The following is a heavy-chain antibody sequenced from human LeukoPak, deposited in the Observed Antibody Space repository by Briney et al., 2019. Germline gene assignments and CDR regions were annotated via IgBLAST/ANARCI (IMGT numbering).Heavy chain of an antibody. CDR2: ISGSGGST. Sequence: PGGSLRLSCAASGFTFSSYAMSWVRQAPGKGLEWVSAISGSGGSTYYADSVKGRFTISRDNSKNTLYLQMNSLRAEDTAVYYCAKASGFPPYYYYGMDVWGQGTTVTVSS. CDR3: AKASGFPPYYYYGMDV. D-gene: IGHD3-10*01. CDR1: GFTFSSYA. J-gene: IGHJ6*02. V-gene: IGHV3-23*01.